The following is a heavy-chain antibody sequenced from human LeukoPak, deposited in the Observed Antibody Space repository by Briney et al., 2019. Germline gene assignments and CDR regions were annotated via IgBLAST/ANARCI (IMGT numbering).Heavy chain of an antibody. D-gene: IGHD5-18*01. Sequence: SETLSLTCTVSGYSISSGYYWGWIRPPPGKGLEWIGSIYHSGSTYYNPSLKSRVTISVDTSKNQFSLKLSSVTAADTAVYYCARVAGGYSYGNFDYWGQGTLVTVSS. CDR2: IYHSGST. V-gene: IGHV4-38-2*02. CDR1: GYSISSGYY. CDR3: ARVAGGYSYGNFDY. J-gene: IGHJ4*02.